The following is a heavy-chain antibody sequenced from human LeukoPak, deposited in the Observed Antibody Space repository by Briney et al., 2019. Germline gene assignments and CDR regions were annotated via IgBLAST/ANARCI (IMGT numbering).Heavy chain of an antibody. V-gene: IGHV3-21*01. CDR3: ARSEGGEIVVVVAACFDY. CDR1: GFTFSSYS. D-gene: IGHD2-15*01. Sequence: GGSLRLSCAASGFTFSSYSMNWVRQAPGKGLEWGSSISSSSSYIYYADSVKGRFTISRDNAKNSLYLQMNSLRAEDTAVYYCARSEGGEIVVVVAACFDYWGQGTLVTVSS. CDR2: ISSSSSYI. J-gene: IGHJ4*02.